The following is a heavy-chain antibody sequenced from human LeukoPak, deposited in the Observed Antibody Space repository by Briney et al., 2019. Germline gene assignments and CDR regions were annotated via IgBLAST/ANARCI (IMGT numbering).Heavy chain of an antibody. V-gene: IGHV4-61*02. CDR2: IYASGST. Sequence: SETLSLTCTVSGGSISSSSYYWSWIRQPAGKGLEWIGRIYASGSTNYNPSLKSRVTISVDTSKNQFSLKLSSVTAADTAVYYCARRSVPGRMVRGSFDPWGQGTLVTVSS. J-gene: IGHJ5*02. D-gene: IGHD3-10*01. CDR3: ARRSVPGRMVRGSFDP. CDR1: GGSISSSSYY.